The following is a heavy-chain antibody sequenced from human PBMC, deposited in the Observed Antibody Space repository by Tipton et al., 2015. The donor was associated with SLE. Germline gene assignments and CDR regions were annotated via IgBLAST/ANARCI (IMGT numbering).Heavy chain of an antibody. CDR2: ISHTGTP. D-gene: IGHD3-3*01. CDR3: ARDLYDFWSGYTPSGAMDV. Sequence: TLSLTCTVSGYSINKGFYCGWIRQPPGKGLEWIAIISHTGTPYYNPSLKSRVTISVDTSKNQFSLRLSSVTAADTAVYYCARDLYDFWSGYTPSGAMDVWGKGTTVTVSS. V-gene: IGHV4-38-2*02. CDR1: GYSINKGFY. J-gene: IGHJ6*03.